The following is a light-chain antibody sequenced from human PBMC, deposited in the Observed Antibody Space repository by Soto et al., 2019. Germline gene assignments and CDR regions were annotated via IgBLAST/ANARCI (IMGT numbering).Light chain of an antibody. CDR2: EVS. J-gene: IGLJ1*01. Sequence: QSVLTQPPSASGSPGRSVTISCTGTSSDVGGYNYVSWYQQHPGKAPKPMIYEVSKRPSGVPDRFSGSKSGNTASLTVSGLQAEDEADYYCSSYAGSDSYVFGTGTKVTVL. CDR3: SSYAGSDSYV. CDR1: SSDVGGYNY. V-gene: IGLV2-8*01.